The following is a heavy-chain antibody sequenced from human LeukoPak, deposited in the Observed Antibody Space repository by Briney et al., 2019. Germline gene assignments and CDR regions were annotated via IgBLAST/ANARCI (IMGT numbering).Heavy chain of an antibody. V-gene: IGHV3-30-3*01. Sequence: GGSLRLSCAASGFTFSSYAMHWVRQAPGKGLDWVAVISYDGSSKYYAHYVKGRFTISRDNSKNTLYLQMNSLRNEDTAVYYCAKDRGYYGSGSNGMDVWGKGTTVTVSS. CDR2: ISYDGSSK. D-gene: IGHD3-10*01. J-gene: IGHJ6*04. CDR3: AKDRGYYGSGSNGMDV. CDR1: GFTFSSYA.